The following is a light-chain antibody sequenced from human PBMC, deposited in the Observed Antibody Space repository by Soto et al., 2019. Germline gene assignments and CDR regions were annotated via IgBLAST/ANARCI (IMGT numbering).Light chain of an antibody. CDR1: QSISSK. Sequence: EIVMTQSPATLSVSPGERATLSCRASQSISSKVAWYQQKPGQAPRLLIYGASTRATGIPVRFSGSGSGTEFTLTISSLQSEDFAVYYCQQYSNWPLTFGGGTKVDI. CDR3: QQYSNWPLT. V-gene: IGKV3-15*01. CDR2: GAS. J-gene: IGKJ4*01.